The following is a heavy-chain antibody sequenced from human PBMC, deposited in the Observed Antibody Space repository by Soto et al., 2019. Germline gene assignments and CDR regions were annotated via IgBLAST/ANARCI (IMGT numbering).Heavy chain of an antibody. CDR2: INAGNGNT. Sequence: QVQLVQSGAEEKKPGASVKVSCKASGYTFTSYAMHWVRQAPGQRLEWMGWINAGNGNTKYSQKFQGRVTITRDTSASTAYMELSSLRSEDTAVYYCARSDTYYYGSGADYWGQGTLVTVSS. J-gene: IGHJ4*02. D-gene: IGHD3-10*01. CDR3: ARSDTYYYGSGADY. CDR1: GYTFTSYA. V-gene: IGHV1-3*05.